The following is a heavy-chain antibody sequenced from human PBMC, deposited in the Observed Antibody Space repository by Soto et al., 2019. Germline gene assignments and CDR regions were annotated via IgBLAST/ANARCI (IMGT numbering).Heavy chain of an antibody. D-gene: IGHD5-18*01. CDR2: IYSSGTT. CDR3: LTSERGYSYGSDY. J-gene: IGHJ4*01. CDR1: GGSISDSDNY. V-gene: IGHV4-39*01. Sequence: PSETLSLTCSVSGGSISDSDNYWGWIRQPPGKGLEWIGSIYSSGTTHYSSSLKSRLTISVDTSRNQFFLKLSSVTAADTAMYYCLTSERGYSYGSDYWGRGTLVTVSS.